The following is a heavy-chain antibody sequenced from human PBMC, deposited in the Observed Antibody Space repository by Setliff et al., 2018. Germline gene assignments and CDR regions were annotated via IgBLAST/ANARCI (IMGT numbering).Heavy chain of an antibody. J-gene: IGHJ6*02. CDR1: GFTFSRYW. Sequence: GGSLRLSCAASGFTFSRYWMSWVRQAPGKGLEWVANIKQDGSEKYYVDSVKGRFTISRDNAKNSLYLQMDTLRAEDTAVYYCAREKHSYGYLASYYYYGMDVWGQGTTVTVSS. CDR3: AREKHSYGYLASYYYYGMDV. CDR2: IKQDGSEK. V-gene: IGHV3-7*03. D-gene: IGHD5-18*01.